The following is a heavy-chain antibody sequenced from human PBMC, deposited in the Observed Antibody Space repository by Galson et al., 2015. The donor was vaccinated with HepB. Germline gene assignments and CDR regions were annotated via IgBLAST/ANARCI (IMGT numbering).Heavy chain of an antibody. J-gene: IGHJ3*02. Sequence: SLRLSCAASGFSFDDYTMHWVRQAPGKGLERISLFSWDGNTYYADSVKGRFTISRDNSKNSLYLQMSSLRTEDTALYYCAKDIGYGDYEDAFDIWGQGTMVTVSS. D-gene: IGHD4-17*01. CDR2: FSWDGNT. CDR1: GFSFDDYT. CDR3: AKDIGYGDYEDAFDI. V-gene: IGHV3-43*01.